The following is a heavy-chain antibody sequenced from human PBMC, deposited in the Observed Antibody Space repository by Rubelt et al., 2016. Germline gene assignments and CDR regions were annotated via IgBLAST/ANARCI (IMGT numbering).Heavy chain of an antibody. J-gene: IGHJ6*02. V-gene: IGHV3-49*02. D-gene: IGHD2/OR15-2a*01. CDR2: IRSTSFGGTT. Sequence: KGLEWLGFIRSTSFGGTTAFAASVEGRFTISRDDSRRIAYLQMKSLNPEDTAVYYCARTGRNSGYYYYGLDVWGQGTTVTVSS. CDR3: ARTGRNSGYYYYGLDV.